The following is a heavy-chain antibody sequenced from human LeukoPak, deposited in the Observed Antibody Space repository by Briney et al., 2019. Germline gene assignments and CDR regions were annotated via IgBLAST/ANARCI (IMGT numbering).Heavy chain of an antibody. J-gene: IGHJ4*02. Sequence: ASVKVSCKASGYTFTRFAMHWVRQAPGQRLEWMGWINAGNGNTKYSQKFQGRVTITRDTSANTAHMELSSLISEDTAVYYCARYSSGWYHDYWGQGTLVTVSS. CDR1: GYTFTRFA. D-gene: IGHD6-19*01. CDR2: INAGNGNT. V-gene: IGHV1-3*01. CDR3: ARYSSGWYHDY.